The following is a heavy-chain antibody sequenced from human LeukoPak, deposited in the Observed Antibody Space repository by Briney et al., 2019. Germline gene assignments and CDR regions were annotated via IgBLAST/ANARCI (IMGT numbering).Heavy chain of an antibody. Sequence: GGSLRLSCAASGFTFSSADLHWVRQVTGKGLEWVSAIGTGGDTYYADSVRGRFTISRDNSKNTLYLQMNSLRAEDTAVYYCAREGTPRKYSSSSSDYWGQGTLVTVSS. D-gene: IGHD6-6*01. J-gene: IGHJ4*02. CDR1: GFTFSSAD. CDR2: IGTGGDT. V-gene: IGHV3-13*01. CDR3: AREGTPRKYSSSSSDY.